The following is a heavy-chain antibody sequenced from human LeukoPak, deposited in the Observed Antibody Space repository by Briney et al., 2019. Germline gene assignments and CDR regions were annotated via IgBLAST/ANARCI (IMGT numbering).Heavy chain of an antibody. V-gene: IGHV4-39*07. Sequence: SETLSLTCTVSGGSISSSSYYWGWIRQPPGKGLEWIGSIYYSGSTNYNPSLKSRVTISVDTSKNQFFLKLNSVTAADTAVYYCARLQDDWFDPWGQGTLVTVSS. J-gene: IGHJ5*02. CDR2: IYYSGST. D-gene: IGHD5-24*01. CDR3: ARLQDDWFDP. CDR1: GGSISSSSYY.